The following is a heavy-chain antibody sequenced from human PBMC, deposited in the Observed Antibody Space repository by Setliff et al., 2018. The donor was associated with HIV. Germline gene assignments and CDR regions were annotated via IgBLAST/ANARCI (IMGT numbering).Heavy chain of an antibody. CDR2: IIPILGIA. D-gene: IGHD3-22*01. V-gene: IGHV1-69*10. CDR1: GGTFSSYA. CDR3: AGVFGVYYDKEGPYDAFDI. Sequence: GASVKVSCKASGGTFSSYAISWVRQAPGQGLEWMGGIIPILGIANYAQKFQGRVTITTDESTSTAYMELSSLRSEDTAVYYCAGVFGVYYDKEGPYDAFDIWGQGTMVTVS. J-gene: IGHJ3*02.